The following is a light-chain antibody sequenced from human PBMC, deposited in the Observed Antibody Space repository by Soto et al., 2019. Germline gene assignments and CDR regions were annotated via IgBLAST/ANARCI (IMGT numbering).Light chain of an antibody. CDR2: VNN. CDR3: QSYDSNLSGVL. Sequence: QPVLTQPPSVSGAPGQRVTISCTGSSSNIGAGYDVHWYQQLPGTAPKLLIHVNNNRPSGVADRFSGSKSGTSASLAITGLQAEDEADYYCQSYDSNLSGVLFGGGTKLTVL. J-gene: IGLJ2*01. V-gene: IGLV1-40*01. CDR1: SSNIGAGYD.